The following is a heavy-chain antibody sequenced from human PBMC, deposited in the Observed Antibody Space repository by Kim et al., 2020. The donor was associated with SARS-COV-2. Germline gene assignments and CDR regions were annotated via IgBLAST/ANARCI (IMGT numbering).Heavy chain of an antibody. Sequence: GGSLRLSCAASGFTFSNYEMHWVRQAPGKGLEWVSYISSGGSTTYSADFVKGRFTISRDNAKNSLYLQMNSLRAEDTAVYYCATFFDYWGQGTLVTVSS. CDR2: ISSGGSTT. V-gene: IGHV3-48*03. J-gene: IGHJ4*02. CDR1: GFTFSNYE. CDR3: ATFFDY.